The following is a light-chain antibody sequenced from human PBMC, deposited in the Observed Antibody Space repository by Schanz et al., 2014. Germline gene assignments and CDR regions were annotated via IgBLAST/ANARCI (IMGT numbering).Light chain of an antibody. CDR1: QSVSSY. CDR3: QQRSNWPT. CDR2: DAS. Sequence: ENVLTQSPGTLSLSPGEGATLSCRASQSVSSYLAWYQQKPGQAPRLLIYDASNRATGIPARFSGSGSGTDFTLTISSLEPEDFAVYYCQQRSNWPTFGGGTKVEIK. V-gene: IGKV3-11*01. J-gene: IGKJ4*01.